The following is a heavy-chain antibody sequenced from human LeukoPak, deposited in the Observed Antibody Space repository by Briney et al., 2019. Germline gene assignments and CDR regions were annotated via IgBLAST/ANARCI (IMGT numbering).Heavy chain of an antibody. Sequence: PSETLSLTCTVSGGSISSYYWSWIRQPPGKGLEWIGYIYYSGSTNYNPSLKSRVTISVDTSKNQFSLKLSSVTAADTAVYYWASLRYLGSGEDQEYFQHWGQGTLVTVSS. CDR3: ASLRYLGSGEDQEYFQH. CDR2: IYYSGST. V-gene: IGHV4-59*01. J-gene: IGHJ1*01. D-gene: IGHD6-19*01. CDR1: GGSISSYY.